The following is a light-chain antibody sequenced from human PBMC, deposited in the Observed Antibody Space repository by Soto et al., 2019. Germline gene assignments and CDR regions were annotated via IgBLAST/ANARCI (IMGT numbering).Light chain of an antibody. V-gene: IGKV1D-13*01. J-gene: IGKJ5*01. CDR3: QQFNNYPST. CDR1: QGISSA. CDR2: DAS. Sequence: AIQLTQSPSSLSASVGDRVTITCRASQGISSALAWYQQKPGKAPKLLTYDASSLESGVPSRFSGSGYGTDFTLTICSLQPEDFATYYCQQFNNYPSTCGQGTRLE.